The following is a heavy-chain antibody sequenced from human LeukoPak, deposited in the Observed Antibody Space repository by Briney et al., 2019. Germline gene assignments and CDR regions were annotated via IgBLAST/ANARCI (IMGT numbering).Heavy chain of an antibody. D-gene: IGHD4-4*01. CDR1: GFSLSSYW. CDR3: AKHPPGTVFSGVDYGMDV. CDR2: ISGSGGST. Sequence: GGSLRLSCVASGFSLSSYWMHWVRQTPGKGLEWVSAISGSGGSTYYADSVKGRFTISRDNSKNTLYLQMNSLRAEDTAVYYCAKHPPGTVFSGVDYGMDVWGQGTTVTVSS. V-gene: IGHV3-23*01. J-gene: IGHJ6*02.